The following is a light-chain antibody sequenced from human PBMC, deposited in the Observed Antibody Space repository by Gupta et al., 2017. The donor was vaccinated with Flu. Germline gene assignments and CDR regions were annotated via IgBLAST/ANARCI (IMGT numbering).Light chain of an antibody. J-gene: IGLJ3*02. V-gene: IGLV1-47*01. Sequence: GTAPQLILYRNDLRPSGVPDRFSGSKSGTSVSLVIRGPRSDDEADYFCAAWDDIIHGWVFGAGTKLTVL. CDR2: RND. CDR3: AAWDDIIHGWV.